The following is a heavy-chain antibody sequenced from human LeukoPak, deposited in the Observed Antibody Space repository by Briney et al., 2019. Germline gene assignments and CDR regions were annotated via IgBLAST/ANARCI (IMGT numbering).Heavy chain of an antibody. J-gene: IGHJ3*02. CDR1: GGSISNFY. CDR2: IYYSGTI. V-gene: IGHV4-59*12. D-gene: IGHD3-22*01. Sequence: SETLSLTCTVSGGSISNFYWAWIRQPPGMRLEWIGYIYYSGTINYNPSLKSRVTISLDTSKNQFSLKLSSVTAADTAVYYCARVAYYYDSSGYRGAFDIWGQGTMVTVSS. CDR3: ARVAYYYDSSGYRGAFDI.